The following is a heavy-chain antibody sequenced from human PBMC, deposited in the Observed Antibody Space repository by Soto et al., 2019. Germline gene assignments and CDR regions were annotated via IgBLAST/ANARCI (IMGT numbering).Heavy chain of an antibody. CDR2: IYWDDDE. CDR1: GFSLRTTGVG. V-gene: IGHV2-5*02. J-gene: IGHJ4*02. CDR3: ARGYSSTYYRGFDF. D-gene: IGHD6-13*01. Sequence: QITLKESGPTLVKPTQTLTLTCTFSGFSLRTTGVGVGWIRQTPGKALEWLALIYWDDDERYRPSLKSRLTITKDTSKNQVVLTMTHMDPADTATYYCARGYSSTYYRGFDFWGQGTLVTVSS.